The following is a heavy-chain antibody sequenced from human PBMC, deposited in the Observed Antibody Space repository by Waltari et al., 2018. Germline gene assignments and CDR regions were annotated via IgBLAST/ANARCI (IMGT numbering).Heavy chain of an antibody. V-gene: IGHV1-2*02. Sequence: QVQLVQSGAEVKKPGASVKVSCKASGHPFTGDYVHCVRQAPGQGLEWMGWINPNSGGTNYAQKFQGRVTMTRDTSISTAYMELSRLRSDDTAVYYCARVIAAAVNWFDPWGQGTLVTVSS. CDR3: ARVIAAAVNWFDP. CDR1: GHPFTGDY. CDR2: INPNSGGT. D-gene: IGHD6-13*01. J-gene: IGHJ5*02.